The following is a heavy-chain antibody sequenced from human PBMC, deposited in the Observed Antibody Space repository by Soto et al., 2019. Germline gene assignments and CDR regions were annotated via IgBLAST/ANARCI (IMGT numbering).Heavy chain of an antibody. V-gene: IGHV4-59*01. CDR2: IYYSGST. D-gene: IGHD2-15*01. J-gene: IGHJ5*02. CDR1: GGSISSYY. Sequence: PSETLSLTCTVSGGSISSYYWSWIRQPPGKGLEWIGYIYYSGSTNYNPSLKSRVTISVDTSKNQFSLKLSSVTAADTAVYYCARQYCSGGSCSSRWFDPWGQGTLVTVSS. CDR3: ARQYCSGGSCSSRWFDP.